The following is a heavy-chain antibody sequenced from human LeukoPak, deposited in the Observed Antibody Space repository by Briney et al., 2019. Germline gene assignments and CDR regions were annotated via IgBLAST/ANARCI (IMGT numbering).Heavy chain of an antibody. V-gene: IGHV4-59*01. CDR2: IYYSGST. CDR1: GGSISSYY. D-gene: IGHD2-2*01. CDR3: ARYHCDRTACYNFDF. J-gene: IGHJ4*02. Sequence: SETLSLTCTVSGGSISSYYWSWIRQPPGKGLEWIGYIYYSGSTNYNPSLKSRVTISVDTSKSQFSLKLSSLTAADTAVYYCARYHCDRTACYNFDFWGQGTLVTVSS.